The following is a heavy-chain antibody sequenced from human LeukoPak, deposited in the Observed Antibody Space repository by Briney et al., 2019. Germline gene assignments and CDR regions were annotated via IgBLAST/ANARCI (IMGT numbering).Heavy chain of an antibody. CDR2: ISYDGSNK. CDR1: GFTFSSYA. CDR3: AREGVDFDY. Sequence: GRSLRLSCAASGFTFSSYAMHWVRQAPGKGLEWVAVISYDGSNKYYADSVKGRFTISRDNSKNTLYLQMNSLRAEDTAVYYCAREGVDFDYWGQGTLVTVSS. V-gene: IGHV3-30*01. D-gene: IGHD2-8*01. J-gene: IGHJ4*02.